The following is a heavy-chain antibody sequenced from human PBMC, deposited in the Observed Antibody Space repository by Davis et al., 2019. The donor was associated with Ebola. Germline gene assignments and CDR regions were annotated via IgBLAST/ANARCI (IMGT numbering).Heavy chain of an antibody. CDR3: ALLYSSSWYLSYYYGMDV. J-gene: IGHJ6*02. CDR1: GYSFTSYW. Sequence: PGGSLRLSCKGSGYSFTSYWISWVRQMPGKGLEWMGRIDPSDSYTNYSPSFQGHVTISADKSISTAYLQWSSLKASDTAMYYCALLYSSSWYLSYYYGMDVWGQGTTVTVSS. D-gene: IGHD6-13*01. V-gene: IGHV5-10-1*01. CDR2: IDPSDSYT.